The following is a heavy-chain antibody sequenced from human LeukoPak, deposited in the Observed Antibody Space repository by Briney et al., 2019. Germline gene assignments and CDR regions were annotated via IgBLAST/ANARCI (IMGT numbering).Heavy chain of an antibody. CDR2: IYYSGTT. D-gene: IGHD3-22*01. CDR3: ARRAGSYYDSSGYYYVTGDWFDP. J-gene: IGHJ5*02. Sequence: TSSETLSLTCTVSGGSISSYYWSWIRQPPGKGLEWIGYIYYSGTTNYNPSLKSRVTISVDTSKNQFSLKLSSVTAADTAVYYCARRAGSYYDSSGYYYVTGDWFDPWGQGTLVTVSS. V-gene: IGHV4-59*08. CDR1: GGSISSYY.